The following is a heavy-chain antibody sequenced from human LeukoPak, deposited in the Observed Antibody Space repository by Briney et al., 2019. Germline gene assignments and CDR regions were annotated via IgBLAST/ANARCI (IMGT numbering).Heavy chain of an antibody. CDR2: IIPILGVT. CDR3: ARVNDDYHYGLDV. J-gene: IGHJ6*02. D-gene: IGHD1-1*01. Sequence: SVKVSCKASGGTFSTYAIIWVRQAPGQGLECMGRIIPILGVTKYSQKFQGRVSITADKSTSTAYMELSSLRPEDTAVYYCARVNDDYHYGLDVWGQGITVTVSS. CDR1: GGTFSTYA. V-gene: IGHV1-69*04.